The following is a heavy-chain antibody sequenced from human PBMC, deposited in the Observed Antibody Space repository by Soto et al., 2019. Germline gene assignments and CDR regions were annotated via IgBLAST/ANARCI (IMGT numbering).Heavy chain of an antibody. Sequence: QITLKESGPTLVKPTQTLTLTCTFSGFSLSTSGVGVGWIRQPPGKALEWLALIYWDDDKRYRQYLKSRLTLSNDTSNHQVVLTMTNMDPVDTATYYCAHRRWLRFSAEYEFDYWGQGTLVTVSS. CDR2: IYWDDDK. CDR3: AHRRWLRFSAEYEFDY. J-gene: IGHJ4*02. D-gene: IGHD6-19*01. V-gene: IGHV2-5*02. CDR1: GFSLSTSGVG.